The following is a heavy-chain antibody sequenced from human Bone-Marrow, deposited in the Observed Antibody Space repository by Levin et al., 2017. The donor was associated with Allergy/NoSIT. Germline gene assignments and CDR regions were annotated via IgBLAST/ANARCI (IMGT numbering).Heavy chain of an antibody. D-gene: IGHD1-26*01. CDR3: ARVGATRYYYGMDV. J-gene: IGHJ6*02. CDR1: GFTFSSYS. CDR2: ISSSSSYI. V-gene: IGHV3-21*01. Sequence: GGSLRLSCAASGFTFSSYSMNWVRQAPGKGLEWVSSISSSSSYIYYADSVKGRFTISRDNAKNSLYLQMNSLRAEDTAVYYCARVGATRYYYGMDVWGQGTTVTVSS.